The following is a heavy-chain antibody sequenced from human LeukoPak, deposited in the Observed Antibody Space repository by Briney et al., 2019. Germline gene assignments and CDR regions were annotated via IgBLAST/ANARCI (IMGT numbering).Heavy chain of an antibody. J-gene: IGHJ6*04. CDR3: VRDRED. Sequence: PGGSLRLSCAASGFTFSSYAMHWVRQAPGKGLEWVAVISYDGSNKYYADSVKGRFTISRDNSKNTLYLQMNSLRAEDTAVYYCVRDREDWGKGTTVTVSS. CDR1: GFTFSSYA. CDR2: ISYDGSNK. D-gene: IGHD1-26*01. V-gene: IGHV3-30*14.